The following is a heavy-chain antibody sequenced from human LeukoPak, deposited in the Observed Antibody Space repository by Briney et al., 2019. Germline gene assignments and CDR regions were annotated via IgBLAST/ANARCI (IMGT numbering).Heavy chain of an antibody. CDR1: GGSFSGYY. Sequence: SETLSLTCAVYGGSFSGYYWSWIRQPPGKGLEWIGYIYYSGSTNYNPSLKSRVTIPLDTSKNQFSLRLSSVTASDTAVYYCASHRDWRFDYWGQGTLVTVSS. D-gene: IGHD2-21*02. CDR3: ASHRDWRFDY. CDR2: IYYSGST. V-gene: IGHV4-59*08. J-gene: IGHJ4*02.